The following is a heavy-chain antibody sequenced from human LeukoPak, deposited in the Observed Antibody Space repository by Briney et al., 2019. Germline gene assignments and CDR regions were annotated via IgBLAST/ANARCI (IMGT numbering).Heavy chain of an antibody. CDR1: GGSFSGYY. CDR3: ARGQGKEWLAD. J-gene: IGHJ4*02. V-gene: IGHV4-34*01. CDR2: INHSGST. Sequence: SETLSLTCAVYGGSFSGYYWSWIRQPPGKGLEWIGEINHSGSTNYNPSLKSRVTISVDTSKNQFSLKLSSVTAADTAVYYCARGQGKEWLADWGQGTLVTVSS. D-gene: IGHD6-19*01.